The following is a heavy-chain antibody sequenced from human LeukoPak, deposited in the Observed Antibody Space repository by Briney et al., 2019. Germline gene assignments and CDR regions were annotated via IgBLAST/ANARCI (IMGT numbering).Heavy chain of an antibody. CDR3: AKAYSSGWYYFDY. CDR1: GFTFSSYA. V-gene: IGHV3-23*01. D-gene: IGHD6-19*01. Sequence: GGSLTLSCEASGFTFSSYAMNWVRQAPGKGLEWVSGMSGSGGSTNYADSVRGRFTISRDNSKNTLYLQMNSLRGEDTAVYYCAKAYSSGWYYFDYWGQGTLVTVSS. CDR2: MSGSGGST. J-gene: IGHJ4*02.